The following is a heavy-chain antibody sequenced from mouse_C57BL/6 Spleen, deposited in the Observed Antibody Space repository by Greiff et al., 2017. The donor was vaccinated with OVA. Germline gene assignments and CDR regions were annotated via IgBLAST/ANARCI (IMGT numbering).Heavy chain of an antibody. J-gene: IGHJ3*01. CDR1: GYAFSSYW. CDR2: IYPGDGDT. CDR3: ARSGSSSWFAY. D-gene: IGHD1-1*01. V-gene: IGHV1-80*01. Sequence: VKLMESGAELVKPGASVKISCKASGYAFSSYWMNWVKQRPGKGLEWIGQIYPGDGDTNYNGKFKGKATLTADKSSSTAYMQLSSLTSEDSAVYFCARSGSSSWFAYWGQGTLVTVSA.